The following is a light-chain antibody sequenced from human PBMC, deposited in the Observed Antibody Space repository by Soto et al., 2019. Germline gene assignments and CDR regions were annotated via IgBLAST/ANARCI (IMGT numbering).Light chain of an antibody. CDR2: DAS. J-gene: IGKJ1*01. Sequence: DIQMTQSPSTLSSPVGDRVTITCRASQSISSWLAWYQQKPGKAPEVLIYDASTLESGVPSRFSGSGSGTEFTLTISSLQPDDFAVYYCQQYNNSPWTFGQGTKVDIK. V-gene: IGKV1-5*01. CDR3: QQYNNSPWT. CDR1: QSISSW.